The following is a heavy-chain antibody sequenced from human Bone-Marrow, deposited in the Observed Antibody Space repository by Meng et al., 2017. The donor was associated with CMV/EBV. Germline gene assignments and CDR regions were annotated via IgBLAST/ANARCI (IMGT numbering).Heavy chain of an antibody. CDR2: IYSGGSST. J-gene: IGHJ6*02. CDR3: AKGGGERVTFDAMDV. CDR1: GFTFSSYA. Sequence: GESLKISCAASGFTFSSYAMSWVRQAPGKGLEWVSVIYSGGSSTYYADSVKGRFTISRDNAKKTLSLQMNTLRPDDTALYYCAKGGGERVTFDAMDVWGQGTTVTVSS. D-gene: IGHD2-21*02. V-gene: IGHV3-23*03.